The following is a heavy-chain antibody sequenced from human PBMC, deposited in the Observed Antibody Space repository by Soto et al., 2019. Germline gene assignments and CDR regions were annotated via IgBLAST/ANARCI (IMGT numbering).Heavy chain of an antibody. Sequence: QVTLKESGPVLVKPTETLTLTCTVSGFSLSNARMGVSWIRQPPGKALEWLAHIFSNDEKSYSTSLKSRLTISKDTSKSQVVLTMTNMDPVDTATHYCARLKRGYSGYDFRFDYWGQGTLVTVSS. CDR3: ARLKRGYSGYDFRFDY. V-gene: IGHV2-26*01. D-gene: IGHD5-12*01. CDR1: GFSLSNARMG. J-gene: IGHJ4*02. CDR2: IFSNDEK.